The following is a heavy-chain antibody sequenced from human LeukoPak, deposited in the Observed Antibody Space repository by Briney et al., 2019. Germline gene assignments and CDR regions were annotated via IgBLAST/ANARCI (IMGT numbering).Heavy chain of an antibody. CDR3: VRGAYYAAY. V-gene: IGHV3-7*01. D-gene: IGHD2/OR15-2a*01. CDR1: PFTIRDYW. J-gene: IGHJ4*02. Sequence: GGSLRLSCAASPFTIRDYWMSWVRQTPGKGLEWVANIKQDGSEKYYVGSVKGRFSISRDNVKNALYLQMNSLGVEDTGVYYCVRGAYYAAYWGQGTLVTVSS. CDR2: IKQDGSEK.